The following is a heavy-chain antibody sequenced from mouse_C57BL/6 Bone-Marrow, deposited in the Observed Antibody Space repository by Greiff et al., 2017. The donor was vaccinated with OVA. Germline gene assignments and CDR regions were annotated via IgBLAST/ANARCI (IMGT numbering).Heavy chain of an antibody. CDR2: SRNKANDYTT. J-gene: IGHJ4*01. CDR1: GFTFSDFY. V-gene: IGHV7-1*01. D-gene: IGHD6-5*01. Sequence: EVNVVESGGGLVQSGRSLRLSCATSGFTFSDFYMEWVRQAPGKGLEWIAASRNKANDYTTEYSASVKGRFIVSRDTSQSILYLQMNALRAEDTAIYYCARDDPYDYDAMDYWGQGTSVTVSS. CDR3: ARDDPYDYDAMDY.